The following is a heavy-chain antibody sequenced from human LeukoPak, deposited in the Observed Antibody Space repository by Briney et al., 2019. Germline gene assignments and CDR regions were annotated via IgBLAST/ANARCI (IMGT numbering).Heavy chain of an antibody. CDR3: TRGNGEAIDY. CDR1: GFTFSSYA. V-gene: IGHV3-23*01. D-gene: IGHD4-17*01. J-gene: IGHJ4*02. Sequence: PGGSLRLSCAASGFTFSSYAMNWVRQAPGKGLEWVSGISGSGGSTNYADSVKGRFTISRDNSKSIAYLQMNSLKTEDTAVYYCTRGNGEAIDYWGQGTLVTVSS. CDR2: ISGSGGST.